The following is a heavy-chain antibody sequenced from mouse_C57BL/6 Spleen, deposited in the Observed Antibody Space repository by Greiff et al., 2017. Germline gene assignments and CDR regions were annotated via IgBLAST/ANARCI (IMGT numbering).Heavy chain of an antibody. Sequence: QVQLQQSGAELMKPGASVKLSYKATGYTFTGYWIEWVKQRPGHGLEWIGEILPGSGSTNYNEKFKGKATFTADTSSNTAYMQLSSLTTEDSAIYYCARERKITTVVAPFADWGQGTLVTVSA. D-gene: IGHD1-1*01. CDR3: ARERKITTVVAPFAD. V-gene: IGHV1-9*01. J-gene: IGHJ3*01. CDR2: ILPGSGST. CDR1: GYTFTGYW.